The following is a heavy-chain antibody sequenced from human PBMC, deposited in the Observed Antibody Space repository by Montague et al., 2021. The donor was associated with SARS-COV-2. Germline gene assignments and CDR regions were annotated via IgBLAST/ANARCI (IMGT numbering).Heavy chain of an antibody. CDR2: ISSLSSYI. CDR1: GFTFDIYS. CDR3: VRDDFYDY. V-gene: IGHV3-21*01. J-gene: IGHJ4*02. Sequence: SLRLSCAASGFTFDIYSMNWVRQAPGKGLKWVSSISSLSSYIYYAESVKGRFTISRDNARNSLSLQMNSLRAEDTAVYHCVRDDFYDYWGQGTLVTVSS.